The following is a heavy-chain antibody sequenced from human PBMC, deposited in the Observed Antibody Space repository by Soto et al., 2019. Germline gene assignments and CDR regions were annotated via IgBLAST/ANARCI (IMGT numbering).Heavy chain of an antibody. D-gene: IGHD6-19*01. Sequence: EVQLLESGGGLVQPGGSLRLSCAASGFTFISYAMSWVRPAPGKGLEWVSAISGSGGSTYYADSVKGRFTISRGNSKNTLYLQMNSLRAEDTAVYYCAKGRSGWYERFDYWGQGTLVTVSS. CDR3: AKGRSGWYERFDY. CDR1: GFTFISYA. V-gene: IGHV3-23*01. J-gene: IGHJ4*02. CDR2: ISGSGGST.